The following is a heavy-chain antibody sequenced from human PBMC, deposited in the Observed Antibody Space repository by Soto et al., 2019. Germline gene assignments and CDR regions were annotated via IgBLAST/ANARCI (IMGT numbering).Heavy chain of an antibody. V-gene: IGHV3-53*03. CDR2: IYSGGST. J-gene: IGHJ6*02. CDR1: GFTVSNNY. CDR3: ARAEWGSSYTQYYYALDV. D-gene: IGHD6-13*01. Sequence: GSLRLSCAASGFTVSNNYISWVRQPPGKGLEWVSLIYSGGSTYYADSVKGRFTLSRDNSKNTVYLQMNSLRAEDTAVYYCARAEWGSSYTQYYYALDVWGQGTTVTVSS.